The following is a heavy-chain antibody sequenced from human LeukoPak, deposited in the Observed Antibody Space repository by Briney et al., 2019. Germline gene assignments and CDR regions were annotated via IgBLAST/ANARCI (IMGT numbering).Heavy chain of an antibody. D-gene: IGHD5-12*01. CDR1: GGTFSSYG. CDR2: IIPIFGTA. Sequence: GSSVKVSCKASGGTFSSYGLSWVRQAPGQGLEWMGGIIPIFGTANYAQKFQGRVTITADESTSTAYMELSSLRSEDTAMYFCAREPVATIAFNYFDHRGQGTLVTVSS. V-gene: IGHV1-69*01. J-gene: IGHJ4*01. CDR3: AREPVATIAFNYFDH.